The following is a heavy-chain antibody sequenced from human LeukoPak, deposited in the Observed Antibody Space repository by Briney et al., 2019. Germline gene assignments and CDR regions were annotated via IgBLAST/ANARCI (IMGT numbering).Heavy chain of an antibody. V-gene: IGHV3-23*01. CDR1: GFTFSSYA. D-gene: IGHD3-3*01. CDR2: ISGSGGST. Sequence: GGSLRLSCAASGFTFSSYAMSWVRQAPGKGLEWVSAISGSGGSTYYADSVKGRFTISRDNSKNTLYLQMNSLRAEDTAVYYCAKDSPLSTIFTPLMDVWGQGTTVTVSS. J-gene: IGHJ6*02. CDR3: AKDSPLSTIFTPLMDV.